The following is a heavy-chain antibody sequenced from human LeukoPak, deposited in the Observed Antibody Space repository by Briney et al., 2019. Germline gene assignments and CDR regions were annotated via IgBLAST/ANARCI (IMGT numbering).Heavy chain of an antibody. CDR3: ARGLGSTGRYYFDY. CDR2: ISGSGGGT. V-gene: IGHV3-23*01. Sequence: GGSLRLSCAASGFSFSSYWMHWVRQAPGKGLVWVSGISGSGGGTYYADSVKGRFTISRDNSKNTLYLQMNTLRAEDTAVYYCARGLGSTGRYYFDYWGQGTLVTVSS. J-gene: IGHJ4*02. CDR1: GFSFSSYW. D-gene: IGHD1-14*01.